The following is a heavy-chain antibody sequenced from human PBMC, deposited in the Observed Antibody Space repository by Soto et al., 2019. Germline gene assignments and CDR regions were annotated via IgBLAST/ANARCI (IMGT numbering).Heavy chain of an antibody. CDR1: GFIFSNAW. CDR3: RTQWLD. D-gene: IGHD6-19*01. V-gene: IGHV3-15*01. Sequence: EVQLVESGGGLVKPGGSLRLSCAASGFIFSNAWMSWVRQAPGKGLEWVGLIKKKADGGTTVYAAPLKGRFTISRDDSKNTLYLQRSSLKTEDTAVYYCRTQWLDCGQGTLVTVSS. J-gene: IGHJ4*02. CDR2: IKKKADGGTT.